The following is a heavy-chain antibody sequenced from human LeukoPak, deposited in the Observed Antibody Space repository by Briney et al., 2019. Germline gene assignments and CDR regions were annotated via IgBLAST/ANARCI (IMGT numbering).Heavy chain of an antibody. Sequence: SQTLSLTCSVFGGSISSGGFYWTWIRQHPGKGLEWIGYIYYSGYTYYNPSLKSRVSISVDTSKNQFSLKLSSVTAADTAVYYCAREVYCSSTSCYGGFDPWGQGTLVTVSS. CDR3: AREVYCSSTSCYGGFDP. V-gene: IGHV4-31*03. D-gene: IGHD2-2*01. CDR2: IYYSGYT. J-gene: IGHJ5*02. CDR1: GGSISSGGFY.